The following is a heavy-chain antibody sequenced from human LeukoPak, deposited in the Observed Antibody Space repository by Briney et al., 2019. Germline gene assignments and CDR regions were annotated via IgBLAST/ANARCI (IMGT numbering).Heavy chain of an antibody. V-gene: IGHV4-34*01. J-gene: IGHJ5*02. CDR2: IYYSGIT. CDR3: ARQALRLPAAGGWFDP. CDR1: GGSFSGYY. Sequence: PSETLSLTCAVYGGSFSGYYWSWIRQPPGKGLEWIGTIYYSGITYYNSSLKSRVTISVDTSKNQFSLNLSSVTAADTAVYYCARQALRLPAAGGWFDPWGQGTLVTVSS. D-gene: IGHD2-2*01.